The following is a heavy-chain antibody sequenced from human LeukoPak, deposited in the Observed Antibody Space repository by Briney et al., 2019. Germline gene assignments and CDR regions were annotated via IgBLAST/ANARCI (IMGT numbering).Heavy chain of an antibody. Sequence: ASVKVSCKASGYSLTSYGISWVRQAPGHGLEWMGWISAKNGNTNYAQNFQGRVTMTTETSTNTAYMELRSLRSDDTAVYYCARAPGRHYYYYMDIWGKGTKVTVSS. CDR3: ARAPGRHYYYYMDI. CDR2: ISAKNGNT. J-gene: IGHJ6*03. V-gene: IGHV1-18*01. CDR1: GYSLTSYG.